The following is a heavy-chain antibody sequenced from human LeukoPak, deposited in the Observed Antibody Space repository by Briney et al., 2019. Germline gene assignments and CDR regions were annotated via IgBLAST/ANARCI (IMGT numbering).Heavy chain of an antibody. D-gene: IGHD4-17*01. CDR2: INSDGSST. CDR3: ARDCMNVDYGDYVVCY. Sequence: PGGSLRLSCAASVFTFSSYWMHWVRQAPGKGLVWVSRINSDGSSTSYADSVKGRFTISRDNAKNTLYLQMNSLRAEDTAVYYCARDCMNVDYGDYVVCYWVQGTLVTVSS. CDR1: VFTFSSYW. J-gene: IGHJ4*02. V-gene: IGHV3-74*01.